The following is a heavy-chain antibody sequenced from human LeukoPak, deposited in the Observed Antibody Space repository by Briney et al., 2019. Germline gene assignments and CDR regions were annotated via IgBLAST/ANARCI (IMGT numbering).Heavy chain of an antibody. Sequence: GESLKISSKGSGYSFTSYWISWVRQMPGKGLEWMGKINPSDSYTNYSPSFQGHVTISADKSISTAYLQWSSLKASDTAMYYCARRGYSGYDYFDYWGQGTLVTVSS. CDR2: INPSDSYT. J-gene: IGHJ4*02. CDR3: ARRGYSGYDYFDY. CDR1: GYSFTSYW. D-gene: IGHD5-12*01. V-gene: IGHV5-10-1*01.